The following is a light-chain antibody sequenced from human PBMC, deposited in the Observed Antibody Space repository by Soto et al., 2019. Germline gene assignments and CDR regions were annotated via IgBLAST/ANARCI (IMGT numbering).Light chain of an antibody. CDR3: QQYDNSPLT. Sequence: DIVWTQCPGTLSLSPGERAALSCRASQSVSSSYLAWYQQKPGQAPRLLIYGASNRATGIPDRFSGSGSGTDFTLTISRLEPEDFAVYYCQQYDNSPLTFGGGPKVDIK. CDR2: GAS. V-gene: IGKV3-20*01. CDR1: QSVSSSY. J-gene: IGKJ4*01.